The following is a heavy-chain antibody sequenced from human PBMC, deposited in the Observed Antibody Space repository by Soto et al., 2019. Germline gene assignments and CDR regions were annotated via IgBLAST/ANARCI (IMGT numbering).Heavy chain of an antibody. Sequence: TLSLTCTVSGVSITGSYWSWIRQTPGKTLEWIGYIYHSGTTTYNPSLKSRVSISVDTSKNQFSLRLTSVIAADTAVYYCARDMPYGAGSLAGCDYWGQGIRVRVSS. V-gene: IGHV4-59*01. D-gene: IGHD1-26*01. CDR3: ARDMPYGAGSLAGCDY. J-gene: IGHJ4*02. CDR1: GVSITGSY. CDR2: IYHSGTT.